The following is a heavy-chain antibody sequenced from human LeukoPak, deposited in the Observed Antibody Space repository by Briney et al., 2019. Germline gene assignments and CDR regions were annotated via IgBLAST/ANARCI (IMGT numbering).Heavy chain of an antibody. Sequence: SETLSLTCTVSGYSISSGNYWDWIRQPPGKGLEWIGSIYHSGSTYYNPSLKSRVTISVDTSKNQFSLKLSSVTAADTAVYYCARAYSSSWYWNWFDPWGQGTLVTVSS. CDR1: GYSISSGNY. CDR2: IYHSGST. J-gene: IGHJ5*02. V-gene: IGHV4-38-2*02. CDR3: ARAYSSSWYWNWFDP. D-gene: IGHD6-13*01.